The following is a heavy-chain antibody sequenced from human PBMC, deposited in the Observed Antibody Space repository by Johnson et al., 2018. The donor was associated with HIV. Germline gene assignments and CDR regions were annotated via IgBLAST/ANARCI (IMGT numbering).Heavy chain of an antibody. J-gene: IGHJ3*02. Sequence: VQLVESGGGLVQPGGSLRLSCAASGFTVSSNYMSWVRQAPGKGLEWVSVIYSGGITYYPDSVKVRFTISRDNSKNTLYLQMNSLRAEDTAVYYCASPSGSSRLAFDIWGQGTMVTVSS. CDR3: ASPSGSSRLAFDI. D-gene: IGHD1-26*01. CDR2: IYSGGIT. V-gene: IGHV3-66*02. CDR1: GFTVSSNY.